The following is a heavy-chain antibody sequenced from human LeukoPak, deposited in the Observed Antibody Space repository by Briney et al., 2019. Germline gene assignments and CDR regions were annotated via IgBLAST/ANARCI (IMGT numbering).Heavy chain of an antibody. CDR3: ARARYCYTTSCPLDY. D-gene: IGHD2-2*01. CDR1: GYIFTDYY. V-gene: IGHV1-2*06. Sequence: ASVKVSCKASGYIFTDYYIHWVRQAPGQGHEWMGRINPNSGGTNFAQKFQARVTMTSDTSISIAYMEVSGLESDDTAVYYCARARYCYTTSCPLDYWGQGTLVTVSS. J-gene: IGHJ4*02. CDR2: INPNSGGT.